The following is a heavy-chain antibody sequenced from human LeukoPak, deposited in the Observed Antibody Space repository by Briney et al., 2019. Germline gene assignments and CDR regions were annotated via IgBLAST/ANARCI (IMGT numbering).Heavy chain of an antibody. CDR3: ASLGLSSGYVFDY. Sequence: SETLSLTCTVSGGSISSYYWSWIRQPPGKGLEWIGYIYYSGSTNYNPSLKSRVTISVDTSKNQFSLKLSSVTAADTAVYYCASLGLSSGYVFDYWGQGTLVTVSS. V-gene: IGHV4-59*08. CDR2: IYYSGST. J-gene: IGHJ4*02. D-gene: IGHD3-22*01. CDR1: GGSISSYY.